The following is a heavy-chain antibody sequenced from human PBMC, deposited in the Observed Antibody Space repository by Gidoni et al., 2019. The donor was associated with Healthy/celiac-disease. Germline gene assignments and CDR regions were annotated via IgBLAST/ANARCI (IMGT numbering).Heavy chain of an antibody. CDR1: GGTFSSYA. J-gene: IGHJ6*02. Sequence: QVQLVQSGAEVKKPGSSVKVSCKASGGTFSSYAISWVRQAPGQGLEWMGGIIPIVGTANYAQKLQGRVTIIADESTSTAYMELSSLRSEDTAVYYCARGYCSGGSCYSDYGMDVWGQGTTVTVSS. CDR2: IIPIVGTA. V-gene: IGHV1-69*01. CDR3: ARGYCSGGSCYSDYGMDV. D-gene: IGHD2-15*01.